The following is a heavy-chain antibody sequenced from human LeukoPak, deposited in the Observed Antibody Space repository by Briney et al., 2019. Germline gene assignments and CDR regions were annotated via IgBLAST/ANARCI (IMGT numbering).Heavy chain of an antibody. V-gene: IGHV4-34*01. J-gene: IGHJ5*02. CDR3: ARVPSYGWFDP. Sequence: SETLSLTCAVYGGSFSGDYWSWIRQPPGKGLEWIGEINHSGSTNYNPSLKSRVTISVDTSKNQFSLKLSSVTAADTAVYYCARVPSYGWFDPWGQGTLVTLSS. CDR1: GGSFSGDY. CDR2: INHSGST. D-gene: IGHD2/OR15-2a*01.